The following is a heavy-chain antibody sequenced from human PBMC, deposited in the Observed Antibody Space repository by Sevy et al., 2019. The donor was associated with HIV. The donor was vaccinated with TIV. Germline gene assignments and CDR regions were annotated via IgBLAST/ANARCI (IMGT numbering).Heavy chain of an antibody. CDR1: GGSFSDYY. D-gene: IGHD3-10*01. J-gene: IGHJ4*02. CDR3: ARDLTGYYGSGSYEY. Sequence: LSLTCAVYGGSFSDYYMSWIRQAPGKGLEWVSYISSSSSYTNYADSVKGRFTISRDNAKNSLYLQMNSLRAEDTAVYYCARDLTGYYGSGSYEYWGQGTLVTVSS. V-gene: IGHV3-11*06. CDR2: ISSSSSYT.